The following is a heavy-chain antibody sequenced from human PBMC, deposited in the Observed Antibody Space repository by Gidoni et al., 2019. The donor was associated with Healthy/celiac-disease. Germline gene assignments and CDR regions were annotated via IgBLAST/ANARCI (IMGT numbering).Heavy chain of an antibody. CDR2: IWYDGSNK. J-gene: IGHJ6*02. Sequence: QVQLVESGGGVVQPGRSLRLSCAASGFTFSSYGMNWVRQAPGKGLEWVAVIWYDGSNKYYADSVKGRFTISRDNSKNTLYLQMNSLRAEDTAVYYCARALDCISTSCYINYYYYYGMDVWGQGTTVTVSS. V-gene: IGHV3-33*01. CDR1: GFTFSSYG. D-gene: IGHD2-2*02. CDR3: ARALDCISTSCYINYYYYYGMDV.